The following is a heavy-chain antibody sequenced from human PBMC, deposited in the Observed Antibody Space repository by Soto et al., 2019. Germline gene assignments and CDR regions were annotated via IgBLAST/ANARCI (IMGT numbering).Heavy chain of an antibody. V-gene: IGHV4-59*01. Sequence: ETLSLTCTVSGGPMSEYFWSWIRQSPGKGLEWIVYVYYLGSTDYNPSLKSRVMISVDTSKRQFSLKLSSVTVADTAVYYCARDGYDGSGSPYPAYWGPGIQVTVSS. CDR3: ARDGYDGSGSPYPAY. D-gene: IGHD3-10*01. CDR1: GGPMSEYF. CDR2: VYYLGST. J-gene: IGHJ4*02.